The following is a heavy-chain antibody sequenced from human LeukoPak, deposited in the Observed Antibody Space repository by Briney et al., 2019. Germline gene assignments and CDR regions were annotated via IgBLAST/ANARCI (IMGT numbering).Heavy chain of an antibody. CDR1: GFTFSRYS. CDR2: ISSGSSTI. V-gene: IGHV3-48*04. D-gene: IGHD3-3*01. J-gene: IGHJ4*02. Sequence: PGGSLRLSCAASGFTFSRYSMNWVRQAPGKGLEWVSYISSGSSTIYYADSVKGRFSISRDNAKNSLYLQLNSLRADDTAVYYCARARSGYYSDYWGQGTLVTVSS. CDR3: ARARSGYYSDY.